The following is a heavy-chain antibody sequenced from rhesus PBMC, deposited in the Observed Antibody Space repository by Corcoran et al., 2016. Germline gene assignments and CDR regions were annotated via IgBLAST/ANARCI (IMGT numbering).Heavy chain of an antibody. D-gene: IGHD3-34*01. CDR3: ARDPDWGDYHPFDY. CDR1: GGTISSGYYY. V-gene: IGHV4S12*01. CDR2: IYSNSEGT. J-gene: IGHJ4*01. Sequence: QVQPQESGPGVVKPSETLSLTCAVSGGTISSGYYYWSWIRQPPGQGLEWIGGIYSNSEGTNSTPSLKSRVTISKDTSKNQFSLKRSSVTATDTAVYYCARDPDWGDYHPFDYWGQGVLVTVSS.